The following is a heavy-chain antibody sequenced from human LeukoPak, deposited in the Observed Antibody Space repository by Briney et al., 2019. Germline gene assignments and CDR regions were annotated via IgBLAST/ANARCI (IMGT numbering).Heavy chain of an antibody. V-gene: IGHV3-66*01. Sequence: GGSLRLSCAASGFIVSSNYMSWVRQAPGRGLEWVSVIYSGGSTYYADSVKGRFTVSRDNSKNTLYLQMNSLRAEDTAVYYCARSQDGSGSYFYYFYIDVWGKGTTV. CDR2: IYSGGST. CDR1: GFIVSSNY. D-gene: IGHD3-10*01. J-gene: IGHJ6*03. CDR3: ARSQDGSGSYFYYFYIDV.